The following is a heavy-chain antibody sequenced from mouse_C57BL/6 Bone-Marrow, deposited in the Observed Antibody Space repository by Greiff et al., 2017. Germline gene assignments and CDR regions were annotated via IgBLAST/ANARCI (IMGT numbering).Heavy chain of an antibody. CDR3: ARITTVVEAMDY. CDR2: IYPGDGDT. D-gene: IGHD1-1*01. V-gene: IGHV1-80*01. Sequence: VQRVESGAELVKPGASVKISCKASGYAFSSYWMNWVKQRPGKGLEWIGQIYPGDGDTNYNGKFKGKATLTADKSSSTAYMQLSSLTSEDSAVYFCARITTVVEAMDYWGQGTSVTVSS. CDR1: GYAFSSYW. J-gene: IGHJ4*01.